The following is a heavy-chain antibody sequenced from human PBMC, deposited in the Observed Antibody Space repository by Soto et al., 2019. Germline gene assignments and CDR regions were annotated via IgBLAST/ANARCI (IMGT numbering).Heavy chain of an antibody. D-gene: IGHD3-22*01. J-gene: IGHJ4*02. CDR3: ARMNYYDTSGYPFDY. CDR2: IYFRGTT. Sequence: SETLSVTCTVSGDSISSGDYYWSRLRQPPGKGLEWIGYIYFRGTTNYNPSLKSRVTMSADTSKNQFSLKLNSVTAADTAVYYCARMNYYDTSGYPFDYWGQGMMVTVSS. CDR1: GDSISSGDYY. V-gene: IGHV4-61*08.